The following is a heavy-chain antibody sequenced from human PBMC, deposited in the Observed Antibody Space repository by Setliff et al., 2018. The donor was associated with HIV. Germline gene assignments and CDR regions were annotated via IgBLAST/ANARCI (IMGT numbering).Heavy chain of an antibody. D-gene: IGHD4-4*01. CDR1: GDTFSTYA. J-gene: IGHJ4*02. CDR3: ARHGGPTTITTGYYFDI. CDR2: IIPIFGAA. Sequence: SVKVSCKASGDTFSTYALSWIRQAPGQGLEWMGSIIPIFGAANYAQSLQGRVTITADKSTNTVSLDLSSLRSDDTAIYFCARHGGPTTITTGYYFDIWGQGTLVTVSS. V-gene: IGHV1-69*06.